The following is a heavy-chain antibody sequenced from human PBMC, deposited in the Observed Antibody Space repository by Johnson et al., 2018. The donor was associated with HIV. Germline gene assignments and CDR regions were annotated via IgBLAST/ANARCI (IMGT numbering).Heavy chain of an antibody. V-gene: IGHV3-30*02. Sequence: QVQLVESGGGVVQPGGSLRLSCAASGFTFSSYGMHWVRQAPGKGLEWVAFIRYDGSNKYYADSVKGRFTISRDNSKNTLYLQMNSLRAEDTAVYYCAKDLEHILTYAFDIWGQWTMVTVSP. J-gene: IGHJ3*02. CDR1: GFTFSSYG. CDR2: IRYDGSNK. CDR3: AKDLEHILTYAFDI. D-gene: IGHD2-21*01.